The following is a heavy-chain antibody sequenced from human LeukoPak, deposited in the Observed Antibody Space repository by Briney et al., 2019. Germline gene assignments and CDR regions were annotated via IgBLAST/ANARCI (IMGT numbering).Heavy chain of an antibody. CDR1: GGSISSGSYY. V-gene: IGHV4-39*07. D-gene: IGHD5-18*01. CDR2: IYYSGNT. CDR3: ARDVVDTAMVFDY. Sequence: SETLSLTCTVPGGSISSGSYYWGWIRQPPGKGREWIGSIYYSGNTFYNPSLKSRVTISVDTSKNQFSLKMSSVTAADTAVYYCARDVVDTAMVFDYWGQGTLVTVSS. J-gene: IGHJ4*02.